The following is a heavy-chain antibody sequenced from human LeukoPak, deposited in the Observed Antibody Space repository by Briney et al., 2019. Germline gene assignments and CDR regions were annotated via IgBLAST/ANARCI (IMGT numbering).Heavy chain of an antibody. J-gene: IGHJ4*02. CDR1: GYTFTSYY. Sequence: ASVKVSCKASGYTFTSYYMHWVRQAPGQGLEWMGIINPSGGSTSYAQKFQGRVTMTRDTSTSTVYMELSSLRSEDTAVCYCARDAVGGYCSGGSCPGDYFDYWGQGTPVTVSS. CDR3: ARDAVGGYCSGGSCPGDYFDY. CDR2: INPSGGST. D-gene: IGHD2-15*01. V-gene: IGHV1-46*01.